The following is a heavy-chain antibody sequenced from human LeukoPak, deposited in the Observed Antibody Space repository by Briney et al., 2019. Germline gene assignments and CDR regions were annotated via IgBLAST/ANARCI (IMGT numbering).Heavy chain of an antibody. D-gene: IGHD6-19*01. CDR3: TGGSWLVLNY. Sequence: SETLSLTCTVSAGSISSSSYYWGWIRQPPGKGLEWIGSIYYSGSTYYNPSLKSRVTMSVDTSKNQFSLKLSSVTAADTAVYYCTGGSWLVLNYWGQGTLVTASS. CDR1: AGSISSSSYY. V-gene: IGHV4-39*07. J-gene: IGHJ4*02. CDR2: IYYSGST.